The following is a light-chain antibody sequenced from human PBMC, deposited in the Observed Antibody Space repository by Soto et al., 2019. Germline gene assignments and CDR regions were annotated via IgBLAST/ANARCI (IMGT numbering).Light chain of an antibody. CDR2: GAS. CDR1: QDITNF. Sequence: DIQMTQSPSSLSASVGDRVTITCRTSQDITNFLTWIQQKPGKPPKLLIYGASTLQSGVPSRFSGGGSGTQFTLTISSLQPEDFATYYCQNYNTAPFTVGPGTKVD. J-gene: IGKJ3*01. V-gene: IGKV1-27*01. CDR3: QNYNTAPFT.